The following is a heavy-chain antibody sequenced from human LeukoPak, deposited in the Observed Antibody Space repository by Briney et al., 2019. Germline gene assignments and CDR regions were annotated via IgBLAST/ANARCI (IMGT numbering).Heavy chain of an antibody. V-gene: IGHV3-15*01. D-gene: IGHD2-21*01. CDR3: TAKCGGDCYPHYYYYYYMDV. J-gene: IGHJ6*03. Sequence: GGSLRLSCAASGFTFSNAWMSWVRQAPGKGLEWVGRIKSKTDGGTTDYAAPVKGRFTISRDDSKNTLYLQMNSLKTEDTAVYYCTAKCGGDCYPHYYYYYYMDVWGKGTTVTVSS. CDR1: GFTFSNAW. CDR2: IKSKTDGGTT.